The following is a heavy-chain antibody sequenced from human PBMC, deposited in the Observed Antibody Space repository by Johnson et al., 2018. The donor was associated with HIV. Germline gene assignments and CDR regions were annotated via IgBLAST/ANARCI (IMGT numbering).Heavy chain of an antibody. CDR3: TTEKHAPRAFDI. Sequence: EVQLVESGGGLVQPGGSLRLSCAASGFTVSDYWMSWVRQAPGKGLEWVGRIKSTTDGGTTDYAAPVKGRFTISRDDSKNTLYLQMNSLKTEDTAVYYCTTEKHAPRAFDIWGQGTMVTVSS. CDR2: IKSTTDGGTT. D-gene: IGHD2-2*01. CDR1: GFTVSDYW. J-gene: IGHJ3*02. V-gene: IGHV3-15*01.